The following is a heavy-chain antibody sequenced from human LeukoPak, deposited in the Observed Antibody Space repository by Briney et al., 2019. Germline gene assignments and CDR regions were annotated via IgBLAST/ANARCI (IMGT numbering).Heavy chain of an antibody. V-gene: IGHV4-59*13. D-gene: IGHD6-19*01. CDR1: GGSISTYY. Sequence: SETLSLTRSVSGGSISTYYWSWVRQSPGKGLEWIGHIDYSGSTNYNPSLESRVAMSVDTSKKELTLKLSSVTAADTAVYYCARDSSLIAVVHFDYWGQGTLVTVSS. J-gene: IGHJ4*02. CDR3: ARDSSLIAVVHFDY. CDR2: IDYSGST.